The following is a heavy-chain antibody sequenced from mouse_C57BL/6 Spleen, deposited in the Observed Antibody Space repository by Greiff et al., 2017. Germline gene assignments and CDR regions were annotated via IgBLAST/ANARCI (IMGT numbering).Heavy chain of an antibody. CDR3: ARSQTAQATWYFDY. CDR1: GYTFTSYW. CDR2: IHPNSGST. D-gene: IGHD3-2*02. V-gene: IGHV1-64*01. J-gene: IGHJ2*01. Sequence: VQLQQPGAELVKPGASVKLSCKASGYTFTSYWMHWVKQRPGQGLEWIGMIHPNSGSTNYNEKFKSKATLTVDKSSSTAYMQLSSLTSEDSAVYYCARSQTAQATWYFDYWGQGTTLTVSS.